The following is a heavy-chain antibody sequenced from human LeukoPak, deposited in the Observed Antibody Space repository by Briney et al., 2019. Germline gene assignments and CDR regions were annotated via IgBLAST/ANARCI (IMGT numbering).Heavy chain of an antibody. D-gene: IGHD6-19*01. V-gene: IGHV3-9*03. J-gene: IGHJ5*02. CDR3: AKGYRQWLNLNWFDP. Sequence: SGGSLRLSCVASGFKFDDYAMHWVRQAPGKGLEWVSGISWNSGSIGYADSVKGRFTISRDNAKNSLYLQMNSLRAEDMALYYCAKGYRQWLNLNWFDPWGQGTLVTVSS. CDR2: ISWNSGSI. CDR1: GFKFDDYA.